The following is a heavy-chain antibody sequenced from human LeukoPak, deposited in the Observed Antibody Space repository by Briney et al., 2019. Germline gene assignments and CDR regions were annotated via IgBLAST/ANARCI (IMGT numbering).Heavy chain of an antibody. CDR2: IYISGTT. CDR3: ARWVSHGFDV. Sequence: SETLSLTCTVSGGSISRSYWSWIRQPAGKGLEWIGRIYISGTTNYNPSLKSRVTMSVDTSKNQFSLKVTSVTAADTAVYYCARWVSHGFDVWGQGTMVTVSS. J-gene: IGHJ3*01. CDR1: GGSISRSY. V-gene: IGHV4-4*07.